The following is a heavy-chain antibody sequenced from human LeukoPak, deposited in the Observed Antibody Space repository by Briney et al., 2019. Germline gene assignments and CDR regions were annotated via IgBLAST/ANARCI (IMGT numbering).Heavy chain of an antibody. Sequence: SETLSLTCAVYGGSFSGYYWSWIRQPPGKGLEWIGEINHSGSTNYNPSLKSRVTISVDTSKNQFSLKLSSVTAADTAVYYCPRSVGRHYYGSGSFDYWGQGTLVTVSS. CDR1: GGSFSGYY. J-gene: IGHJ4*02. CDR3: PRSVGRHYYGSGSFDY. D-gene: IGHD3-10*01. CDR2: INHSGST. V-gene: IGHV4-34*01.